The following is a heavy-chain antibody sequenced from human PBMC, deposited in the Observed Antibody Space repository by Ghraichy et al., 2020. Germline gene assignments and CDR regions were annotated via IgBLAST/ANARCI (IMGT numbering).Heavy chain of an antibody. CDR2: MNPNSGNT. D-gene: IGHD3-9*01. V-gene: IGHV1-8*01. J-gene: IGHJ6*02. CDR3: ARDYRETLVFDWFPRDYYYYGMDV. Sequence: ASVKVSCKASGYTFTSYDINWVRQATGQGLEWMGWMNPNSGNTGYAQKFQGRVTMTRNTSISTAYMELSSLRSEDTAVYYCARDYRETLVFDWFPRDYYYYGMDVWGQGTMVTVSS. CDR1: GYTFTSYD.